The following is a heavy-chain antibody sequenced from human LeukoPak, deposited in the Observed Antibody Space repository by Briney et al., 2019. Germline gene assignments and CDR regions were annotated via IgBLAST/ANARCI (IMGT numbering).Heavy chain of an antibody. V-gene: IGHV3-30*04. D-gene: IGHD5-24*01. J-gene: IGHJ4*02. CDR1: GFTFSSYA. CDR2: ISYDGSNK. Sequence: GRSLRLSCAASGFTFSSYAMHWVRQAPGKGLEWVAVISYDGSNKYYADSVKGRFTISRDNSKNTLYLQMNSLRAEDTAVYYCARDLEEMATMTYWGQGTLVTVSS. CDR3: ARDLEEMATMTY.